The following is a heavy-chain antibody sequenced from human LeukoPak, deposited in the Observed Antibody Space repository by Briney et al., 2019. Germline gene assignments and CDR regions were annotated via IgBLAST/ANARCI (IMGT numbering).Heavy chain of an antibody. Sequence: ASVKVSCKASGYSFTGYFIHWVRQAPGQGLEWVGWINPTSGATSYAQKFQGRVTVTRDTSISTAYMELSRLRADDTAVFYCARGGSAWDNPFDYWGQGTLVTVSS. CDR2: INPTSGAT. J-gene: IGHJ4*02. D-gene: IGHD6-19*01. CDR3: ARGGSAWDNPFDY. CDR1: GYSFTGYF. V-gene: IGHV1-2*02.